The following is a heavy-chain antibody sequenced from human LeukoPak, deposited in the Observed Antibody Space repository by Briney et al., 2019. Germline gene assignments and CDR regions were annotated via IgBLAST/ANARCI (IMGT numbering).Heavy chain of an antibody. CDR1: GGSISSYY. CDR2: ISYSGNT. CDR3: ARQGGYIAPLAL. J-gene: IGHJ4*02. Sequence: SETLSLTCTVSGGSISSYYWSWVRQPPGKGLEWIGYISYSGNTNYNPSLKSRVTISVDTSKNQFSLRLSSVTAADTAVYYCARQGGYIAPLALWGQGTLVTVSS. V-gene: IGHV4-59*08. D-gene: IGHD6-13*01.